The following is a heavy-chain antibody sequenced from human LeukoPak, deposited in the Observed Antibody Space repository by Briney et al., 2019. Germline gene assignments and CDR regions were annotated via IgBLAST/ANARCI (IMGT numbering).Heavy chain of an antibody. CDR2: ISAYNGNT. Sequence: ASVKVSCKASGYTFTSYGISWVRQAPGQGLEWMGWISAYNGNTNYAQKLQGRVTMTTDTSTSTAYMELRSLRSDDTAVYYCARAKAVDSTYYDFWSGYLGYWVQGTLVTVSS. V-gene: IGHV1-18*01. CDR1: GYTFTSYG. CDR3: ARAKAVDSTYYDFWSGYLGY. J-gene: IGHJ4*02. D-gene: IGHD3-3*01.